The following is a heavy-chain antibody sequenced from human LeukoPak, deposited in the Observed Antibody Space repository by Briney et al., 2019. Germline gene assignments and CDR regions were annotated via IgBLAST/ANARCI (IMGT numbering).Heavy chain of an antibody. CDR2: IYDSGST. D-gene: IGHD3-22*01. V-gene: IGHV4-59*01. J-gene: IGHJ4*02. Sequence: SETLSLTCTVSGGSITSYYWSWIRQPPGKGLDWIGYIYDSGSTNYNPSLKSRVTISVDTSKNQFSLKLSSVTAADTAVYYCARGKHYYDSSGYPYWGQGTLVTVSS. CDR3: ARGKHYYDSSGYPY. CDR1: GGSITSYY.